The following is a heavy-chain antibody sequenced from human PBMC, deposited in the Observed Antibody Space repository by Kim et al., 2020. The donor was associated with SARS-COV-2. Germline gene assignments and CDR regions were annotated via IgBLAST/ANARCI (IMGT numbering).Heavy chain of an antibody. D-gene: IGHD3-10*01. V-gene: IGHV4-31*02. CDR3: ARCRPGSYYIPRFDY. Sequence: PSLKNRVTISVDTSKNQFSLKLRAVTAADTDVYYCARCRPGSYYIPRFDYWGQGTLVTVSS. J-gene: IGHJ4*02.